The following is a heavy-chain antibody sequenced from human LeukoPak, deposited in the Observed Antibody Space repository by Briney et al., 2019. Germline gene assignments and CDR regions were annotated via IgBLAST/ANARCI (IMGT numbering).Heavy chain of an antibody. V-gene: IGHV3-30*04. Sequence: GGSLRLSCAASGFTFSSYAMHWVRQAPGKGLEWVAVISYDGSNKYYADSVKGRFTISRDNSKNTLYLQMNSLRAEDTAVYYCARGSAGWFDYWGQGTLVTVSS. J-gene: IGHJ4*02. CDR1: GFTFSSYA. CDR3: ARGSAGWFDY. D-gene: IGHD6-13*01. CDR2: ISYDGSNK.